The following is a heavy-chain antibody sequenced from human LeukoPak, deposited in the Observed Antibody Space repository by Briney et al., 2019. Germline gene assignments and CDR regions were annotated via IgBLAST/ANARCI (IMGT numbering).Heavy chain of an antibody. CDR1: GGTFSGYA. D-gene: IGHD3-22*01. CDR3: ASPEYYYDSSGYYY. CDR2: IIPILGIA. Sequence: ASVKVSCKASGGTFSGYAISWVRQAPGQGLEWMGRIIPILGIANYAQKFQGRVTITADKSTSTAYMELSSLRSEDTAVYYCASPEYYYDSSGYYYWGQGTLVTVSS. V-gene: IGHV1-69*04. J-gene: IGHJ4*02.